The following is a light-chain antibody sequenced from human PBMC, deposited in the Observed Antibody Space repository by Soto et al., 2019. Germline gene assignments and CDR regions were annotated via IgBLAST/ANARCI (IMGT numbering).Light chain of an antibody. V-gene: IGLV2-14*02. Sequence: QSALTQPASVSGSPGQSITISCTGTSSDVGGYNLVSWYQQYPGAVPKLIIYEATKRPSGVSNRFSGSKSGNTASLTISRLQTDDEADYYCCSYTSSSPYVFGTGTKLTVL. J-gene: IGLJ1*01. CDR3: CSYTSSSPYV. CDR1: SSDVGGYNL. CDR2: EAT.